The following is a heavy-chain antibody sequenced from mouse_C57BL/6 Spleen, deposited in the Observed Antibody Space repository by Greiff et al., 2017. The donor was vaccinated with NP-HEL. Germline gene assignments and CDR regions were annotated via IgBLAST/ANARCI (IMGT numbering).Heavy chain of an antibody. CDR3: ARECDGSLRTIDY. D-gene: IGHD1-1*01. J-gene: IGHJ4*01. CDR2: IYPGDGDT. V-gene: IGHV1-80*01. CDR1: GYAFSSYW. Sequence: QVQLQQSGAELVKPGASVKISCKASGYAFSSYWMNWVKQRPGKGLEWIGQIYPGDGDTNYNGKFKGKATLTADKSSSTAYMKLSSLTSEDSAVYFCARECDGSLRTIDYWGQGTSVTVSS.